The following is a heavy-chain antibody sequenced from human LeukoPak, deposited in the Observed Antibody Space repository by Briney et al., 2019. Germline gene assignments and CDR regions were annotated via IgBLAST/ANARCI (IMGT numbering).Heavy chain of an antibody. CDR2: ISYDGSNK. V-gene: IGHV3-30-3*02. Sequence: GGSLRLSCAASGFTFSSYVMHWVRQGPGKGLEWVALISYDGSNKYYADSVKGRFTISRDNSKNTLYLQMNSLRAEDTAVYYCAKTGTPWYYFDYWGQGTLVTVSS. J-gene: IGHJ4*02. D-gene: IGHD6-13*01. CDR3: AKTGTPWYYFDY. CDR1: GFTFSSYV.